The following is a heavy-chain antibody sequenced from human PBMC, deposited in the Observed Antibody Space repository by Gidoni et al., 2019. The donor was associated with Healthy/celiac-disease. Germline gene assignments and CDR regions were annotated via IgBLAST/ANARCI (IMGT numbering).Heavy chain of an antibody. CDR1: GGSISSYY. CDR3: ARVYYGSGSYFFDY. V-gene: IGHV4-4*07. CDR2: IYTSGST. D-gene: IGHD3-10*01. Sequence: QVQLQESDPGLVKPSETLSLTCTVSGGSISSYYWSWIRQPAGKGLEWIGRIYTSGSTNYNPSLKSRVTMSVDTSKNQFSLKLSSVTAADTAVYYCARVYYGSGSYFFDYWGQGTLVTVSS. J-gene: IGHJ4*02.